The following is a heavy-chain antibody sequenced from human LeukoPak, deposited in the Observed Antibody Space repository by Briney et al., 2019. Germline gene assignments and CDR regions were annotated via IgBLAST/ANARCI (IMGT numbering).Heavy chain of an antibody. CDR2: INGSGGST. CDR3: ARDIELSC. D-gene: IGHD1-26*01. CDR1: GFTFSSYA. V-gene: IGHV3-23*01. J-gene: IGHJ4*02. Sequence: GGSLRLSCAASGFTFSSYAMSWVRQAPGKGLECVSGINGSGGSTDYADSVKGRFTISRDNSKNTLYLQMNSLRAEDTAVYYCARDIELSCWGQGTLVTVSS.